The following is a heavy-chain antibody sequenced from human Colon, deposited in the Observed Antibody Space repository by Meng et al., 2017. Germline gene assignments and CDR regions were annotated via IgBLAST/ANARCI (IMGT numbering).Heavy chain of an antibody. Sequence: QVQLVQSGAEVKKPGASVRVSCNASGYTFTALDINRVRQATGQGLEWMGWINPNSGETGYAQKFQGRFTMTRDTSISTFYMELSSLTSDDTAVYYCARGIWEGFDYWGQGALVTVSS. CDR1: GYTFTALD. V-gene: IGHV1-8*01. D-gene: IGHD1-26*01. CDR3: ARGIWEGFDY. J-gene: IGHJ4*02. CDR2: INPNSGET.